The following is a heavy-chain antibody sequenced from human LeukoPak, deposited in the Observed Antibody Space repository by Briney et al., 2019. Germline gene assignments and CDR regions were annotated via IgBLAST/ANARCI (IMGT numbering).Heavy chain of an antibody. V-gene: IGHV3-74*01. CDR2: TNPDGSRT. Sequence: GGSLTLSCTASGFTFSTYWMHWVRQAPGKGLVWVSRTNPDGSRTDYADSVKGRFTVSRDNAKNTLYLQMNSLRAEDTAVYYCVRSDWFDPWGQGTLVTVSS. CDR1: GFTFSTYW. J-gene: IGHJ5*02. CDR3: VRSDWFDP.